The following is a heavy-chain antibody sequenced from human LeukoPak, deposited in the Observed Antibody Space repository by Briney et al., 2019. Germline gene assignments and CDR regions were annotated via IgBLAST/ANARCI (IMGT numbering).Heavy chain of an antibody. Sequence: SETLFLTCAVYGGSFSGYCWTWIRQTPGKGLEWIGEMNPSGSTNYNPSLKSRVTISVDTSKNQFSLKLSSVTAADTAVYYCARGRQDVTMIVVVMTAVSYYLDVWGKGTTVTVS. V-gene: IGHV4-34*01. CDR1: GGSFSGYC. D-gene: IGHD3-22*01. CDR2: MNPSGST. CDR3: ARGRQDVTMIVVVMTAVSYYLDV. J-gene: IGHJ6*03.